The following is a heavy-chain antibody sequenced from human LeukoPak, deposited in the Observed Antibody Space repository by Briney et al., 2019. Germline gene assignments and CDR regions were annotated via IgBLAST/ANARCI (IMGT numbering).Heavy chain of an antibody. D-gene: IGHD3-22*01. CDR2: ISGSGLTT. J-gene: IGHJ4*02. CDR1: GFTFSGYA. CDR3: AKGYLYDSSAYYFDY. V-gene: IGHV3-23*01. Sequence: GGSLRLSCAASGFTFSGYAMSWVRQAPGKGLEWVSGISGSGLTTYYADSVKGRFTISRDNSKNTLYLQMNSLRAEDTAVYYCAKGYLYDSSAYYFDYWGRGTLVTVSS.